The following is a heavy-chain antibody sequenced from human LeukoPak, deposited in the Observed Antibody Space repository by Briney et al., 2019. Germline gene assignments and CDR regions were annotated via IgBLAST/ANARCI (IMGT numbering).Heavy chain of an antibody. D-gene: IGHD5-12*01. Sequence: PSETLSLTCTVSGGSISSYYWSWIRQPPGKGLEWIGYIYYSGSTNYNPSLKSRVTISVDTFKNQFSLKLSSVTAADTAVYYCARVGGGYGDYLDYWGQGTLVTVSS. CDR3: ARVGGGYGDYLDY. CDR1: GGSISSYY. CDR2: IYYSGST. V-gene: IGHV4-59*08. J-gene: IGHJ4*02.